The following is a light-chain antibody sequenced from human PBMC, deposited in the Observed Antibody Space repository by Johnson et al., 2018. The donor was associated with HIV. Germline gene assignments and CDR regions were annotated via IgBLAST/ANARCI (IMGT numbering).Light chain of an antibody. J-gene: IGLJ1*01. Sequence: QSVLTQPPSVSAAPGRWVTVSCSGTTSNIGDHSVSWFQHLPGAAPKLLIYDNDRRPSGVPDRFSGSKSAASATLDITGLQSGDEGDYYFATWDASLSANVFGPGTKVTVL. V-gene: IGLV1-51*02. CDR1: TSNIGDHS. CDR2: DND. CDR3: ATWDASLSANV.